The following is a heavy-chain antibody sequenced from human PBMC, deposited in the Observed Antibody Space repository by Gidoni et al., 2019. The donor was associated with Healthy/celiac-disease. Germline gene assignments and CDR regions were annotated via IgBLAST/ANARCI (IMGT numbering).Heavy chain of an antibody. CDR1: GSRFTSHW. V-gene: IGHV5-51*01. D-gene: IGHD3-10*01. J-gene: IGHJ3*02. CDR3: ASRGVVGSKGYDSFDM. CDR2: IYPGDSDT. Sequence: EVQLVQSGGEVKKPGESLKISCTASGSRFTSHWIGGVRQMPGKCLEWLGVIYPGDSDTRYSPSFRGQVTISADKSISTAYLQWSSLKASDTAMYFGASRGVVGSKGYDSFDMWGQGTMLTVSS.